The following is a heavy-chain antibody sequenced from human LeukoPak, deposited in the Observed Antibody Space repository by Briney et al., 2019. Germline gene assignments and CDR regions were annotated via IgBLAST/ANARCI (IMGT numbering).Heavy chain of an antibody. Sequence: SETLSLTCTVSGGSISSGSYYWSWIRQPAGKGLEWIGRIYTSGSTNYNPSLKSRVTISVDTSKNQFSLKLSSVTAADTAVYYCAREDYSYPTSGPFDSWGQGTLVTVSS. J-gene: IGHJ5*01. CDR2: IYTSGST. CDR3: AREDYSYPTSGPFDS. CDR1: GGSISSGSYY. V-gene: IGHV4-61*02. D-gene: IGHD4-11*01.